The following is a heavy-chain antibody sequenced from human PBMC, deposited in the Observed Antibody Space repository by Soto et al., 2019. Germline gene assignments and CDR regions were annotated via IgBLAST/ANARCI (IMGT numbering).Heavy chain of an antibody. CDR3: AKDIGSSSWYVFDY. V-gene: IGHV3-43*01. J-gene: IGHJ4*02. CDR2: ISWDGGST. Sequence: GGSLRLSCAASGFTLDDYTMHWVRQAPGKGLEWVSLISWDGGSTYYADSVKGRFTISRDNSKNSLYLQMNSLRTEDTALYYCAKDIGSSSWYVFDYWGQGTLVTVSS. D-gene: IGHD6-13*01. CDR1: GFTLDDYT.